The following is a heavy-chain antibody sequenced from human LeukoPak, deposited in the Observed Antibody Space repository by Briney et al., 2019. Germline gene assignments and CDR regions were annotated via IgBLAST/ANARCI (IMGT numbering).Heavy chain of an antibody. D-gene: IGHD2-21*01. V-gene: IGHV1-69*13. J-gene: IGHJ5*02. CDR1: GGTFSSYA. CDR3: ARDLLRGGDCWFDP. CDR2: IIPIFGTA. Sequence: SVKVSCKASGGTFSSYAISWVRQAPGQGLEWMGGIIPIFGTANYAQKFQGRVTITADESTSTAHMELSSLRSEDTAVYYCARDLLRGGDCWFDPWGQGTLVTVSS.